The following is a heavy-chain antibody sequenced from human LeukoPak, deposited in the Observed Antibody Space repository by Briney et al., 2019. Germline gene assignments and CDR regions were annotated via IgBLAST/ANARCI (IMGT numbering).Heavy chain of an antibody. V-gene: IGHV4-4*07. CDR1: GGSISSYY. Sequence: SETLSLTCSVSGGSISSYYWSWIRQPAGKGLEWVGRIYTSGSTNYNPSLKSRVTMSVDTSKNQFSLKLSSVTAADTAVYYCARDVCSSTSCYAAFDYWGQGTLVTVSS. J-gene: IGHJ4*02. CDR2: IYTSGST. CDR3: ARDVCSSTSCYAAFDY. D-gene: IGHD2-2*01.